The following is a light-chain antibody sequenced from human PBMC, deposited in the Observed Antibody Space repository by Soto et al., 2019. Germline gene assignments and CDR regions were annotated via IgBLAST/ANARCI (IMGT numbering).Light chain of an antibody. J-gene: IGLJ3*02. CDR1: SGHSSYA. CDR2: LNNDGSH. V-gene: IGLV4-69*01. Sequence: QSVLTQSPSASASLGASVKLTCTLSSGHSSYAIALHQKQPGKGPRYLMDLNNDGSHTKGDGIPDRFSGSSSGADRFLIISSLQSEDEADYYCQTWGTGFQLFGSGTKLTVL. CDR3: QTWGTGFQL.